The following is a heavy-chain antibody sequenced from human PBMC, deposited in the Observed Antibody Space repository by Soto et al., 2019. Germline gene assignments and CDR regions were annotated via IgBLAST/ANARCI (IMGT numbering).Heavy chain of an antibody. V-gene: IGHV4-59*01. CDR3: AIVSGHHDPYFYCYRAR. CDR2: IYYSGST. Sequence: PSETLSLTCTVSGGSISSYYWSWIRQPPGKGLEWIGYIYYSGSTNYNPSLKSRVTISVDTSKNQFSLKLSSVAAADTAVYYCAIVSGHHDPYFYCYRARRGKGSTV. D-gene: IGHD2-15*01. J-gene: IGHJ6*03. CDR1: GGSISSYY.